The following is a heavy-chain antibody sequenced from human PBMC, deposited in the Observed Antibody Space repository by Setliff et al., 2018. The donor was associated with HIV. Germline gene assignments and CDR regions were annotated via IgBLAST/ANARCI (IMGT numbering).Heavy chain of an antibody. Sequence: SETLSLTCDVSGVSISDNNYWNWVRQTPGKGLEWIGEIYHSGSTNYNPSLESRVTISVDTSKNQFSLKLSSVTAADTAVYYCARGGGITWRSYSFDYWGQGTLVTVSS. J-gene: IGHJ4*02. CDR2: IYHSGST. CDR3: ARGGGITWRSYSFDY. V-gene: IGHV4-4*02. D-gene: IGHD3-10*01. CDR1: GVSISDNNY.